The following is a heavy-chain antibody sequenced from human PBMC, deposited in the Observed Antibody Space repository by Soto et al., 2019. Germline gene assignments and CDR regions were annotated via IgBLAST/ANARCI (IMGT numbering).Heavy chain of an antibody. Sequence: PGESLKISCKGSVYIFTMYRIGWVRQMPGKGLEWVGIIYPGDSETRYSPSFQGQVTISVDKSISTTYLQWGSLKASDTATYYCVRHGSVEYGDYTYVYGMDVWGKGPTVTVSS. CDR3: VRHGSVEYGDYTYVYGMDV. J-gene: IGHJ6*04. D-gene: IGHD4-17*01. CDR1: VYIFTMYR. V-gene: IGHV5-51*01. CDR2: IYPGDSET.